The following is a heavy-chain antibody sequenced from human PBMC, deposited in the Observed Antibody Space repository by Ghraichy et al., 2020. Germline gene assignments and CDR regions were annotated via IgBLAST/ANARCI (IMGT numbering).Heavy chain of an antibody. J-gene: IGHJ6*04. D-gene: IGHD3-16*01. Sequence: ASVKVSCKASGYTFTNYAMQWVRQAPGQSLEWLGWIDAVNDNTKYAQTFQGRVTITRDTSASTAYMELSSLSSEDTAVYYCARSKRVGVLNNSGMDVWGEGTTVTVST. CDR1: GYTFTNYA. V-gene: IGHV1-3*01. CDR3: ARSKRVGVLNNSGMDV. CDR2: IDAVNDNT.